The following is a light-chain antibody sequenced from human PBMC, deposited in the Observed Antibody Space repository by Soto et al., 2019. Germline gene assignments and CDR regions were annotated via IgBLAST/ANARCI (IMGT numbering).Light chain of an antibody. Sequence: EIVLTQSPATISLSPGERATLSCRASQSVSSYLAWYQQKPGQAPRLLIYGTSARATGIPATFSGSGSGTEFTLTISSLQSEDFAVYYCQQYDNWPSVTFGGGTKVDIK. CDR3: QQYDNWPSVT. CDR1: QSVSSY. J-gene: IGKJ4*01. V-gene: IGKV3-15*01. CDR2: GTS.